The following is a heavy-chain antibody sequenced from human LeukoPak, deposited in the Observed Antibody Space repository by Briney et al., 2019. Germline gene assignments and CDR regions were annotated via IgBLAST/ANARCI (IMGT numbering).Heavy chain of an antibody. CDR1: GYTLTELS. J-gene: IGHJ6*03. CDR2: FDPEDGET. V-gene: IGHV1-24*01. CDR3: AKVTNEAFTIFGVVIIGKYYYYYMDV. Sequence: GASVKVSCKVSGYTLTELSMHWVRQAPGKGLEWMGGFDPEDGETIYAQKFQGRVTMTEDTSTDTAYMELSSLRAEDTAVYYCAKVTNEAFTIFGVVIIGKYYYYYMDVWGKGTTVTVSS. D-gene: IGHD3-3*01.